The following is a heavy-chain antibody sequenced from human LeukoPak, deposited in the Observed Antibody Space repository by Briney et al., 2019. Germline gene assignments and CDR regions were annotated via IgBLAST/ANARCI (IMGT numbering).Heavy chain of an antibody. CDR1: GFTFSTYG. D-gene: IGHD4/OR15-4a*01. Sequence: PGGSLRLSCAASGFTFSTYGMNWVRQAPGKGLEWVSYISGSTGTTYYADSVKGRFTISRDNAKNSLYLQMNSLRDEGTAVYYCARELSPFDYWGQGTLVTVSS. V-gene: IGHV3-48*02. CDR2: ISGSTGTT. CDR3: ARELSPFDY. J-gene: IGHJ4*02.